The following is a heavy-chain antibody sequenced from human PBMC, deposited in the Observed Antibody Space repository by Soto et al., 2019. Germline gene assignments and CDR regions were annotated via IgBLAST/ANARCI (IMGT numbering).Heavy chain of an antibody. CDR1: GFIVSSNQ. J-gene: IGHJ4*02. CDR3: VRGPSDHKLRLVEWPYGDY. CDR2: IYSGHTT. Sequence: EVQLVESGGGLIQPGGSLRLSCVASGFIVSSNQMSWVRQAPGKGLEWVSVIYSGHTTYYADSVEGRFTISRDDSKNTLYLQMNSLRVEDTGVYYCVRGPSDHKLRLVEWPYGDYWGQGALVTVSS. D-gene: IGHD3-3*01. V-gene: IGHV3-53*01.